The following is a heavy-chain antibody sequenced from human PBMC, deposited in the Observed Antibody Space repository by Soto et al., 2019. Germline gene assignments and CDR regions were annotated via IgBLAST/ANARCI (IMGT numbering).Heavy chain of an antibody. CDR2: IIPIFGTA. D-gene: IGHD6-13*01. CDR1: GGTFSSYA. V-gene: IGHV1-69*06. J-gene: IGHJ4*02. CDR3: ARAIAAAGTWFAPVFDY. Sequence: QVQLVQSGAEVKKPGSSVKVSCKASGGTFSSYAISWVRHAPGQGLEWMGGIIPIFGTAKYAQKFQGRVTITADKSTSTAYTELSSLRSEDTAVYYCARAIAAAGTWFAPVFDYWGQGALVTVSS.